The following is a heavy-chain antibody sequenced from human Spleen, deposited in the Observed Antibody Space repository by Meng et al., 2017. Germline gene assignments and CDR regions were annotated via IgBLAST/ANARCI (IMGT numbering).Heavy chain of an antibody. J-gene: IGHJ4*02. Sequence: ASVKVSCKASGYIFTNYYMYWVRQAPGQGLEWMGRINPISDDTHYAQKFHDRVTMTSDTSISTAYMELSRLRSDDTAVYYCVRDEDISAAGYLFGDYWGQGTLVTVSS. CDR1: GYIFTNYY. D-gene: IGHD6-13*01. V-gene: IGHV1-2*06. CDR3: VRDEDISAAGYLFGDY. CDR2: INPISDDT.